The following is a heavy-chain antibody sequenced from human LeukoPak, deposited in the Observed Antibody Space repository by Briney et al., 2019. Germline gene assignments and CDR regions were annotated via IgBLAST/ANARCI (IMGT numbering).Heavy chain of an antibody. CDR1: GYSFTNYW. J-gene: IGHJ6*02. CDR3: ARLGAMGTKYYSYGMDV. CDR2: IYPGDSDT. V-gene: IGHV5-51*01. Sequence: GESLKISCKGSGYSFTNYWIGWVRQMPGKGLEWRGIIYPGDSDTRYSPAFQGQVTISADKSISTAYLQWSSLKASDTAMYDCARLGAMGTKYYSYGMDVWGQGTTVTVTS. D-gene: IGHD5-18*01.